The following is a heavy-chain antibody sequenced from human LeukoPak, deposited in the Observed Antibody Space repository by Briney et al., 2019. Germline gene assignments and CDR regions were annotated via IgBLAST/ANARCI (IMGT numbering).Heavy chain of an antibody. CDR3: ARGFRRVDY. CDR2: IKHSGST. CDR1: GGSFSGYY. J-gene: IGHJ4*02. Sequence: SETLSLTCAVYGGSFSGYYWSWIRQPPGKGLEWIGEIKHSGSTNYNPSLKSRVTISVDTSKNQFSLKLSSVTAADTAVYYCARGFRRVDYWGQGTLVTVSS. V-gene: IGHV4-34*01.